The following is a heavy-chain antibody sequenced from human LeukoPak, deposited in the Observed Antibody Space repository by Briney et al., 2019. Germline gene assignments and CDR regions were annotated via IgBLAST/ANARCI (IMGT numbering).Heavy chain of an antibody. D-gene: IGHD6-13*01. CDR1: GYSISSGYY. J-gene: IGHJ4*02. CDR3: ARDLAGRVDY. CDR2: IYHSGST. V-gene: IGHV4-38-2*02. Sequence: SETLSLTCTVSGYSISSGYYWGWIRQPPGKGLEWIGSIYHSGSTYYNPSLKSRVTISVDTSKNQFSLKLSSVTAADTAVYYCARDLAGRVDYWGQGTLVTVSS.